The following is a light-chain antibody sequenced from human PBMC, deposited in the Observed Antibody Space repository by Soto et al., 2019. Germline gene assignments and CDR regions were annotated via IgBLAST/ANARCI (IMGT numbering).Light chain of an antibody. CDR1: QSLSTY. CDR3: QQRTDWPMI. V-gene: IGKV3-11*01. Sequence: IVLTQSPATLSLSPGETATLSCRDSQSLSTYLAWYQQRPGQAPRLLIYGASNRATGIPARFSGSGSGTDFTLTISSLEAEDSAVYYCQQRTDWPMIFGLGTRLEIK. CDR2: GAS. J-gene: IGKJ5*01.